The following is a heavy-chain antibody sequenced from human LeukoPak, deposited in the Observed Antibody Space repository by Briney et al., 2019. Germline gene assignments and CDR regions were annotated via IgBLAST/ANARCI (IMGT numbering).Heavy chain of an antibody. Sequence: GGSLRLSCAASGFTFSSYAMSWVRQAPGKGLEWVSAISGSGGSTYYADSVKGRFTISRDNSKNTLYLQMNSLRAEDTAVYYCAREVWQQLVGGYFDYWGQGTLVTVSS. CDR3: AREVWQQLVGGYFDY. D-gene: IGHD6-13*01. V-gene: IGHV3-23*01. J-gene: IGHJ4*02. CDR2: ISGSGGST. CDR1: GFTFSSYA.